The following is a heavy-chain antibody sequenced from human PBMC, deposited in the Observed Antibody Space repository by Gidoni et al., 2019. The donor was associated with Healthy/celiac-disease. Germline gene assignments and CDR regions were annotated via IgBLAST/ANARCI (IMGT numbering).Heavy chain of an antibody. CDR3: VKDPRPYSGSYLGYFDY. Sequence: EVQLVESGGGLVQPGGSLRLSCSASGFTFSSYAMHWVRQAPGKGLEYVSAISSNGGSTYYADSVKGRFTISRDNSKNPLYLQMSSLRAEDTAVYYCVKDPRPYSGSYLGYFDYWGQGTLVTVSS. CDR1: GFTFSSYA. D-gene: IGHD1-26*01. J-gene: IGHJ4*02. V-gene: IGHV3-64D*09. CDR2: ISSNGGST.